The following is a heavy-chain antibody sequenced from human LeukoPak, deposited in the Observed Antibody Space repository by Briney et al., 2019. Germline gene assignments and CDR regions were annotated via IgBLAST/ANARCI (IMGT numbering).Heavy chain of an antibody. CDR3: ARDYYGDYAFDH. CDR1: GFIFSSYS. V-gene: IGHV3-48*01. D-gene: IGHD4-17*01. Sequence: GGSLRLSCAASGFIFSSYSMNWVRQAPGKGLEWVSYISSSSSTIYYADSVKGRFTISRDNAKNSLYLQMNSLRAEDTAIYYCARDYYGDYAFDHWGQGALVTVSS. CDR2: ISSSSSTI. J-gene: IGHJ4*02.